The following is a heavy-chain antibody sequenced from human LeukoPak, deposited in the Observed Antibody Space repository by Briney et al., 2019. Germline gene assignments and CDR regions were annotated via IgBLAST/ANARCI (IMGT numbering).Heavy chain of an antibody. V-gene: IGHV3-30*18. Sequence: GGSLRLSCAASGFTFSNSAMTWVRQAPGKGLEWVAVISYDGSNKYYADSVKGRFTISRDNSKNTLYLQMNSLRAEDTAVYYCAKGAIANDAFDIWGQGTMVTVSS. CDR1: GFTFSNSA. J-gene: IGHJ3*02. CDR2: ISYDGSNK. D-gene: IGHD2-21*01. CDR3: AKGAIANDAFDI.